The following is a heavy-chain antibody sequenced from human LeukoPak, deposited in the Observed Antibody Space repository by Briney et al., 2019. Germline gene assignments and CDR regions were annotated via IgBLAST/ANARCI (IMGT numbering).Heavy chain of an antibody. CDR3: AKPRATTVTTPFDY. CDR1: GFTFSSYG. D-gene: IGHD4-17*01. CDR2: ISYDGSNK. Sequence: GGSLRLSCAASGFTFSSYGMHWVRQAPGKGLEWVAVISYDGSNKYYADSVKGRFTISRDNSKNTLYLQMNSLRAEDTAVYYCAKPRATTVTTPFDYWGQGTLVTVSS. J-gene: IGHJ4*02. V-gene: IGHV3-30*18.